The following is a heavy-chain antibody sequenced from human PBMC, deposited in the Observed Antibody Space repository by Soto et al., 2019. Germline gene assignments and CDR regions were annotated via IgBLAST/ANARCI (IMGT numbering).Heavy chain of an antibody. Sequence: QMQLVESGGGVVQPGRSLRLSCVASGFTFSRYGMHWVRQAPGKGLEWVAVIWHDGGSRFYADSVKGRFTISRDNTKKTLYLEMTSLRVEDTAVYYCATDETQFERRPSYGMDVWGQGTTVSV. D-gene: IGHD1-1*01. V-gene: IGHV3-33*01. CDR3: ATDETQFERRPSYGMDV. CDR2: IWHDGGSR. J-gene: IGHJ6*02. CDR1: GFTFSRYG.